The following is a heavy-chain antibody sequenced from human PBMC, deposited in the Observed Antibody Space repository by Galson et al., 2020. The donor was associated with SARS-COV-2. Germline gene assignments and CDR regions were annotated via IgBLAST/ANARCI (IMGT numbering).Heavy chain of an antibody. CDR2: IDPSDSHT. CDR3: ARRGHIEDYHTWDSYYSMDV. Sequence: HGESLKTSCKGSGYSFRSYWINWVRQMPGKGLEWMGRIDPSDSHTDYSPSFQGHVTISADKSSSTVYLQRSSLKAADTAIYFCARRGHIEDYHTWDSYYSMDVWGRGTTVTLSS. V-gene: IGHV5-10-1*01. D-gene: IGHD2-21*01. CDR1: GYSFRSYW. J-gene: IGHJ6*03.